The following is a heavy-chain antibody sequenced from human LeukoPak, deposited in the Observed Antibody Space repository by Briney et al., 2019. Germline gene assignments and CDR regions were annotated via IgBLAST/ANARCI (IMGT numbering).Heavy chain of an antibody. CDR2: MNPNSGNT. V-gene: IGHV1-8*01. J-gene: IGHJ6*03. CDR3: ARGLLQWLVREYYYYYMDV. CDR1: GYTFTSYD. D-gene: IGHD6-19*01. Sequence: ASVKVSCKASGYTFTSYDINWLRQATGQGLEWMGWMNPNSGNTGYAQKFQGRVTMTRNTSISTAYMELSSLRSEDTAVYYCARGLLQWLVREYYYYYMDVWGKGTTVTVSS.